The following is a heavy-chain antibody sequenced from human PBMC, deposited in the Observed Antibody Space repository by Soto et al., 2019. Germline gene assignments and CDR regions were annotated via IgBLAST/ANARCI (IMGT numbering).Heavy chain of an antibody. CDR2: INTGNGNT. D-gene: IGHD6-13*01. V-gene: IGHV1-3*04. J-gene: IGHJ4*02. Sequence: QVQLVQSGTEVKKPGASLMVSCKASGYTFTSYAIHWVRQAPGQRLEWMGWINTGNGNTKYSQNFQGRVTITRDTSASTAYLELSSLRSEDTAVYFCARVYKEKTYSDYWGQGTLVTVSS. CDR1: GYTFTSYA. CDR3: ARVYKEKTYSDY.